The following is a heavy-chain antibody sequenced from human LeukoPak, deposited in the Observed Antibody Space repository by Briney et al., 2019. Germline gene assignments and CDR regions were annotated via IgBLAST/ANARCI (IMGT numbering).Heavy chain of an antibody. Sequence: SSETLSLTCTVSGGSVSGTYYWSWIRQPPGKGLEWIAYIYHTGSTDSNPSLRSRVTISLDTSKDQFSLKLNSVTAADTAVYYCARRWVYDKRAFDAWGQGALVTVSS. V-gene: IGHV4-61*01. CDR1: GGSVSGTYY. J-gene: IGHJ3*01. D-gene: IGHD3-16*01. CDR2: IYHTGST. CDR3: ARRWVYDKRAFDA.